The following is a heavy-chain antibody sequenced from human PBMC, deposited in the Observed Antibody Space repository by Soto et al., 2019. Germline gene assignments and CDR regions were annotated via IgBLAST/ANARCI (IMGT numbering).Heavy chain of an antibody. CDR3: ARERIGGPELWFDP. V-gene: IGHV1-18*01. Sequence: ASVKVSFTASGYTFTSYGISWVRQAPGQGLEWMGWISAYNGNTNYAQKLQGRVTMTTDTSTSTAYMELRSLRSDDTAVYYCARERIGGPELWFDPWGQGTLVTVSS. J-gene: IGHJ5*02. CDR1: GYTFTSYG. CDR2: ISAYNGNT. D-gene: IGHD1-7*01.